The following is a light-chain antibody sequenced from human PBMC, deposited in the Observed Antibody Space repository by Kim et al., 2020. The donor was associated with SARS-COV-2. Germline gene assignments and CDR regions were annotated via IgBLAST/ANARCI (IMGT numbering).Light chain of an antibody. J-gene: IGLJ3*02. Sequence: QAVVTQEPSVTVSPGGTVTLTCGSGTGAVTSGHYPYWFQQKPGQAPTTLLYDTHNRHSWTPARFSGSLLGGKAALTLSGAQPEDEADYYCLLAFGNTRVFGGGTKLTVL. CDR2: DTH. CDR3: LLAFGNTRV. CDR1: TGAVTSGHY. V-gene: IGLV7-46*01.